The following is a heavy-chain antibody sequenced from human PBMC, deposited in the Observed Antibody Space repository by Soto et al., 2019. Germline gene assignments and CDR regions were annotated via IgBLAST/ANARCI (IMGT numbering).Heavy chain of an antibody. CDR3: ARDEGGIAAAEARKDNWFDP. D-gene: IGHD6-13*01. Sequence: QVQLVQSGAEVKKPGASVKVSCKASGYTFTSYGISWVRQAPGQGLEWMGWISAYNGNTNYAQKLQGRVTMTTDTATSAAYMELRSLRSDDTAVYYCARDEGGIAAAEARKDNWFDPWGQGTLVTVSS. CDR1: GYTFTSYG. J-gene: IGHJ5*02. V-gene: IGHV1-18*01. CDR2: ISAYNGNT.